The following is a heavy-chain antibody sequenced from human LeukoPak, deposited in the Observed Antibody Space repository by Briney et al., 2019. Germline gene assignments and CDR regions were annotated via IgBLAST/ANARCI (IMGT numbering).Heavy chain of an antibody. Sequence: GGSLRLSCTASGFTFGDYAMSWFRQAPGKGLEWVGFIRSKACGGTTEYAASVKGRFTISRDDSKSIAYLQMNSLKTEDTAVYYCTRDPNSGSYYGGGDYWGQGTLVTVSS. CDR2: IRSKACGGTT. D-gene: IGHD1-26*01. V-gene: IGHV3-49*03. J-gene: IGHJ4*02. CDR3: TRDPNSGSYYGGGDY. CDR1: GFTFGDYA.